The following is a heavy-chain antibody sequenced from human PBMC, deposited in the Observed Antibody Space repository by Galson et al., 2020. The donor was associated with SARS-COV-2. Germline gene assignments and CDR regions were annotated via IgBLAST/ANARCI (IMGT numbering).Heavy chain of an antibody. D-gene: IGHD1-1*01. CDR2: IKQDGSEK. Sequence: GGSLRLSCAASGFTFSSYWMSWVRQAPGKGLEWVANIKQDGSEKYYVDSVKGRFTISRDNAKNSLYLQMNSLRAEDTAVYYCARVGWTGILPGAFDIWGQGTMVTVSS. CDR1: GFTFSSYW. V-gene: IGHV3-7*05. CDR3: ARVGWTGILPGAFDI. J-gene: IGHJ3*02.